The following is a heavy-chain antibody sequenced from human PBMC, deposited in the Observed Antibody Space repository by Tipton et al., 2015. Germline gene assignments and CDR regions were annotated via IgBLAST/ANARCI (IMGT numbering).Heavy chain of an antibody. CDR3: ARDLEHGMDV. V-gene: IGHV4-61*01. J-gene: IGHJ6*02. CDR2: ISYTETS. Sequence: TLSLTCTVSGGSVSSGSYYWSWIRQPPGKGLEWIGYISYTETSHYNASLKSRVTISIDTSKNRFSLKLSSVTAADTAVYYCARDLEHGMDVWGQGTTVTVSS. CDR1: GGSVSSGSYY. D-gene: IGHD5-24*01.